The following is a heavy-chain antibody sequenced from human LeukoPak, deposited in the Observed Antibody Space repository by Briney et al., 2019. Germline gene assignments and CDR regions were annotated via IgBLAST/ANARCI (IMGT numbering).Heavy chain of an antibody. V-gene: IGHV3-48*04. D-gene: IGHD5-12*01. CDR1: GFTFSSYR. Sequence: SLTLSCPASGFTFSSYRMNWVRQAPGKGLAWVSYISSSSVTMYYADSVKGRFTVSRDNAKNSLFLQMSSLRAEDTAVYYCVASISLRVFDYWGRGTLVTVSS. CDR3: VASISLRVFDY. CDR2: ISSSSVTM. J-gene: IGHJ4*02.